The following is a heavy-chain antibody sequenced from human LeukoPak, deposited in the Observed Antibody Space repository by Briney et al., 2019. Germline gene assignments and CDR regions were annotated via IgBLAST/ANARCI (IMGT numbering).Heavy chain of an antibody. CDR2: INSDGSST. CDR3: ARGARGSGTASDD. J-gene: IGHJ4*02. V-gene: IGHV3-74*01. Sequence: GGSLRLSCAASGFTFSSYWMHWVRQAPGKGLVWVSRINSDGSSTNYADSVKGRFTISRDNAKNTLHLQMNSLRAEDTAVYYWARGARGSGTASDDWGQETLVTVSS. CDR1: GFTFSSYW. D-gene: IGHD3-10*01.